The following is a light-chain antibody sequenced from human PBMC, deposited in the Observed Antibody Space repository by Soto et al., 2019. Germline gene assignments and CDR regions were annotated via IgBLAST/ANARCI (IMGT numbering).Light chain of an antibody. CDR3: AAWEDSLNVL. CDR2: SNN. J-gene: IGLJ2*01. CDR1: SSNIGSNT. V-gene: IGLV1-44*01. Sequence: QAVVTQPPSASGTPGQRVTISCSGSSSNIGSNTVNWYQQLPGTAPKLLIYSNNQRPSGVPDRFSGSKSGTSAALAISGLQSEDEADYYCAAWEDSLNVLFGGGTKLTGL.